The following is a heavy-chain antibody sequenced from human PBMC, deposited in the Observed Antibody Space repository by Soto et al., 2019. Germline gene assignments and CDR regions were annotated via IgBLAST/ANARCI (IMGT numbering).Heavy chain of an antibody. CDR1: GFTFSNAW. J-gene: IGHJ6*02. CDR2: IKSKTDGGTT. V-gene: IGHV3-15*01. CDR3: TTERVAYYYYGMDV. Sequence: GGSLRLSCAASGFTFSNAWMSWVRQAPGKGLEWVGRIKSKTDGGTTDYAAPVKGSFTISRDDSKNTLYLQMNSLKTEDTAVYYCTTERVAYYYYGMDVWGQGTTVTV.